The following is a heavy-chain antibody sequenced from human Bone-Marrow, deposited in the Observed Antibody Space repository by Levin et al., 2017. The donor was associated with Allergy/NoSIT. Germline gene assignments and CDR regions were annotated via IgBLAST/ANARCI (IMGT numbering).Heavy chain of an antibody. V-gene: IGHV3-23*01. Sequence: GGSLRLSCAASGFTFRSYAISWVRQAPGKGLEWVSGISGRGVNTYYAESVKGRFTVSRDNSKNTLSLQMNSLRVEDTAIYYCAKVWKMEVTRDWSLDLWGRGTMVTVSS. CDR1: GFTFRSYA. D-gene: IGHD2-21*02. J-gene: IGHJ2*01. CDR2: ISGRGVNT. CDR3: AKVWKMEVTRDWSLDL.